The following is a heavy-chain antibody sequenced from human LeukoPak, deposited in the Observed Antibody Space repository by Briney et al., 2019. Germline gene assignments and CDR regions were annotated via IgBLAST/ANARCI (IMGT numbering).Heavy chain of an antibody. CDR1: GFTFSRTA. J-gene: IGHJ4*02. Sequence: PGGSLRLSCAASGFTFSRTAMSWVRQAPGKGLEWVATISGSGVGTYYAASVKGRFNISRGNSKNTLYLQMNSLRTEDTAMYYCAKDANYLRSGSFFIPFDYWGQGTLVSVSS. CDR2: ISGSGVGT. CDR3: AKDANYLRSGSFFIPFDY. D-gene: IGHD4/OR15-4a*01. V-gene: IGHV3-23*01.